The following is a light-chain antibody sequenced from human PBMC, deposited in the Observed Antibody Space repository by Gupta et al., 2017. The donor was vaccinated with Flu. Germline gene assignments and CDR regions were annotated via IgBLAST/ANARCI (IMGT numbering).Light chain of an antibody. J-gene: IGLJ2*01. CDR2: HDT. Sequence: YQQRPGQSPVLVMFHDTKRPSGIPERFSGSNSGNIATLTVSGTQSIDEADYYCQAGDSSTVVFGGGTKLTVL. CDR3: QAGDSSTVV. V-gene: IGLV3-1*01.